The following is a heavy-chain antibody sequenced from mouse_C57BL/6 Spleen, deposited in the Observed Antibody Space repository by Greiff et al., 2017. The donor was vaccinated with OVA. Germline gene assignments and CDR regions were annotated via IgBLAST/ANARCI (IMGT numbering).Heavy chain of an antibody. CDR2: ISNGGGST. Sequence: EVKLMESGGGLVQPGGSLKLSCAASGFTFSDYYMYWVRQTPEKRLEWVAYISNGGGSTYYPDTVKGRFTISRDNAKNTLYLQMSRLKSEDTAMYYCARHGDYYGSSGYAMDYWGQGTSVTVSS. V-gene: IGHV5-12*01. CDR1: GFTFSDYY. J-gene: IGHJ4*01. CDR3: ARHGDYYGSSGYAMDY. D-gene: IGHD1-1*01.